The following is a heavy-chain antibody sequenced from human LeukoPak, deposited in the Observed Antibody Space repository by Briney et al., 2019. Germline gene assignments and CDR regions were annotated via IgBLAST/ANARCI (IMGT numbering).Heavy chain of an antibody. CDR1: GFTLGTFW. V-gene: IGHV3-7*01. CDR3: ARPRWLQFGPHAS. D-gene: IGHD5-24*01. J-gene: IGHJ5*02. CDR2: INQDGTEK. Sequence: GGSPRLSCAGSGFTLGTFWMRWVRQAPGEGLEWVANINQDGTEKHYVDSVRGGFTISRDNAKNSLYLQMNTLRAQNTAFYYSARPRWLQFGPHASCGQGSSVTASS.